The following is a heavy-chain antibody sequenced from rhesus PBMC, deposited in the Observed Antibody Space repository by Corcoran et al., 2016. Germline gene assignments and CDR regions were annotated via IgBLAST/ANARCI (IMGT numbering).Heavy chain of an antibody. CDR1: GGSISSNY. CDR3: ARDWDTGIFDY. Sequence: QVQLQESGPGLVKPLETLSLTCAVSGGSISSNYWRWIRQPPGQGLEWIGYIYGSGSRTNYNPSLKSRVTLSVDTSKNQFSLKLSSVTAADTAVYYCARDWDTGIFDYWGQGVLVTVSS. J-gene: IGHJ4*01. CDR2: IYGSGSRT. V-gene: IGHV4S11*01. D-gene: IGHD5-42*01.